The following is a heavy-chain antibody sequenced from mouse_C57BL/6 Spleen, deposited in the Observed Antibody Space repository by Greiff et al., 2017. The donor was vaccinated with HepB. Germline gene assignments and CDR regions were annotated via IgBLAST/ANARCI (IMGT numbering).Heavy chain of an antibody. CDR1: GYTFTEYT. D-gene: IGHD1-1*01. V-gene: IGHV1-62-2*01. J-gene: IGHJ2*01. CDR3: ARSTVVAHYFDY. CDR2: FYPGGGSK. Sequence: VQLQQSGAELVKPGASVKLSCKASGYTFTEYTIHWVKQRSGQGLEWIGWFYPGGGSKKYNEKFKDKATLTADKSSSTVYMELRRLTSEDSAVYFSARSTVVAHYFDYWGQGTTLTVSS.